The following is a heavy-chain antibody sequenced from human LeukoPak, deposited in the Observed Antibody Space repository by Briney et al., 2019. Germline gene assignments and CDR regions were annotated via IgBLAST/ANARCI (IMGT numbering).Heavy chain of an antibody. CDR3: ARDRRAGEPGHFDY. CDR1: GYTFTGYY. CDR2: INPNSGGT. D-gene: IGHD3-16*01. Sequence: ASVKVSCKASGYTFTGYYMHWVRQAPGQGLEWMGWINPNSGGTNYAQKFQGRVTMTRDTSISTAYMELSRLRSDDTAVYYCARDRRAGEPGHFDYWGQGTLVTVSS. J-gene: IGHJ4*02. V-gene: IGHV1-2*02.